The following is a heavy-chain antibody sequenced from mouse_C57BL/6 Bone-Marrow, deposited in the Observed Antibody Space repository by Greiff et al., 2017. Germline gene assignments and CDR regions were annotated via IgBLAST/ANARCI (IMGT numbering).Heavy chain of an antibody. J-gene: IGHJ1*03. V-gene: IGHV7-3*01. Sequence: EVQVVESGGGLVQPGGSLSLSCAASGFTFTDYYMSWVRQPPGKALEWLGFIRNKANGYTTEYSASVKGRFTISRDNSQSILYLQMNALRAEDSATYYCARYISLGSCQGNWYFDVWGTGTTVTVSS. CDR3: ARYISLGSCQGNWYFDV. CDR1: GFTFTDYY. CDR2: IRNKANGYTT. D-gene: IGHD3-1*01.